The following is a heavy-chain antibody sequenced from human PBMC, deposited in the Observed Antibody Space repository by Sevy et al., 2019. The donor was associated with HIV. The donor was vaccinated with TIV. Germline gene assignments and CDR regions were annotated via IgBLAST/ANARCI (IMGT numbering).Heavy chain of an antibody. V-gene: IGHV4-59*11. CDR2: IYYTGST. CDR3: ARGWGYFDY. J-gene: IGHJ4*02. CDR1: AGSISNHY. Sequence: SETLSLTCSVSAGSISNHYWTWIRQPPWKGLEWIGHIYYTGSTNYNPSLKSPVIISVDTSKNQFSLKVTSVTDADTAVYYCARGWGYFDYWGQGTLVTVSS. D-gene: IGHD3-16*01.